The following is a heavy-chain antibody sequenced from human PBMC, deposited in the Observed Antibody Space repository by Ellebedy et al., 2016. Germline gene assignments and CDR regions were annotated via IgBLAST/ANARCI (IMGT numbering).Heavy chain of an antibody. CDR1: GYTFTGYY. J-gene: IGHJ6*02. CDR2: INPNSGGT. CDR3: ARGRLAYCGGDCPSTYYYYGMDV. Sequence: ASVKLSCKASGYTFTGYYMHWVRQAPGQGLEWMGWINPNSGGTNYAQKFQGWVTMTRDTSISTAYMELSRLRSDDTAVYYCARGRLAYCGGDCPSTYYYYGMDVWGQGTTVTVSS. D-gene: IGHD2-21*02. V-gene: IGHV1-2*04.